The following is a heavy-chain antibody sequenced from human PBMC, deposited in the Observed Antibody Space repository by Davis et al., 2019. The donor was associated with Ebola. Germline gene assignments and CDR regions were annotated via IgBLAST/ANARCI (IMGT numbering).Heavy chain of an antibody. CDR1: GYTFIDYY. CDR2: INPKSGST. Sequence: ASVKVSCKASGYTFIDYYIHWVRQAPGQGLEWMGRINPKSGSTNSAQKFQGRVTMTRDTSISTAYMELSRLTSDDTVVYYCARGTNYGLDVWGQGTTVTVSS. J-gene: IGHJ6*02. V-gene: IGHV1-2*05. CDR3: ARGTNYGLDV.